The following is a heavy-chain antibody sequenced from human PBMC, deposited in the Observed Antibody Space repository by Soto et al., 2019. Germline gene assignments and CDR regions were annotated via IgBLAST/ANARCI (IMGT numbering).Heavy chain of an antibody. Sequence: QVQLVQAGAEVKKPGASVKVSCKASGYTFTSYAMHWVRQAPGQRLEWMGWINAGTGNTKYSQKFQGRVTIPRDTAASTAYMELSSLRSEDTAVNYCARGLGLYYFDYWGQRTLVTVSS. D-gene: IGHD1-26*01. V-gene: IGHV1-3*01. CDR1: GYTFTSYA. CDR2: INAGTGNT. CDR3: ARGLGLYYFDY. J-gene: IGHJ4*02.